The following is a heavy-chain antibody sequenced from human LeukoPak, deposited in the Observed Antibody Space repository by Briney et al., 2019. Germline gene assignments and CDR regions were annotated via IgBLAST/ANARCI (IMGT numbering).Heavy chain of an antibody. J-gene: IGHJ4*02. CDR1: GFSVSANY. V-gene: IGHV3-53*01. D-gene: IGHD6-13*01. Sequence: GGSLRLSCAASGFSVSANYMSWVRQAPGKGLEWVSVIYSGGITDYADSVRGRFTLSRDNAKNSLSLQMNSLKAEDTAIYYCATDGSRSYWGQGTLVTVSS. CDR3: ATDGSRSY. CDR2: IYSGGIT.